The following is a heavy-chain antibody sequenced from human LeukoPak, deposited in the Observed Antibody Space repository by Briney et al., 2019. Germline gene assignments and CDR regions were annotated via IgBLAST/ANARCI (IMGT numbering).Heavy chain of an antibody. J-gene: IGHJ4*02. D-gene: IGHD3-22*01. CDR2: IYHSGST. V-gene: IGHV4-38-2*02. CDR3: ARLLTDYYDSSGYYYLDY. Sequence: SETLSLTCTVSGYSISSGYYWGWIRQPPGKGLEWIGSIYHSGSTYYNPSLKSRVTISVDTSKNQFSLKLSSVTAADTAVYYCARLLTDYYDSSGYYYLDYWGQGTLVTVSS. CDR1: GYSISSGYY.